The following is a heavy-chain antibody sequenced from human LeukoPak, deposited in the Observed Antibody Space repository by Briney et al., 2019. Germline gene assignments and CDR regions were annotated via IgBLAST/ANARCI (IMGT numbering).Heavy chain of an antibody. V-gene: IGHV1-46*01. J-gene: IGHJ4*02. Sequence: ASVKVSCKASGYTFTSYYMHWVRQAPGQGLEWMGVINPSGGSTSYAQKFQGRVTMTRDTSTSTVYMELSSLRSEDTAVYYCARADSSPYYFDYWGQGTLVTVSS. CDR2: INPSGGST. CDR1: GYTFTSYY. D-gene: IGHD2-2*01. CDR3: ARADSSPYYFDY.